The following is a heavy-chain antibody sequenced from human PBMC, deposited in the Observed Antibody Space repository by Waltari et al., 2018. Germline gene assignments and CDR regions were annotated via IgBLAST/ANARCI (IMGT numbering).Heavy chain of an antibody. CDR2: IKSERRIT. CDR3: VRSGFVDV. CDR1: GFSFSTYW. V-gene: IGHV3-74*01. J-gene: IGHJ6*02. Sequence: EVQLVESGGGLVQPGGSLRLSCAASGFSFSTYWMNWARQAPGEGLVSVSRIKSERRITAYADSVKGRFTISRDNAKNTLYLQMNSLRVDDTAVYYCVRSGFVDVWGQGTTVTVSS. D-gene: IGHD3-10*01.